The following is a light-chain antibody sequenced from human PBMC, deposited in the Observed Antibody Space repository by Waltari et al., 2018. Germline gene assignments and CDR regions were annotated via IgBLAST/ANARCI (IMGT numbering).Light chain of an antibody. J-gene: IGKJ4*01. CDR2: AAS. CDR3: QQFNTYPLT. V-gene: IGKV1-13*02. Sequence: AFQLTQSPSSLSASVGDRVTISCRASQGIFSALAWYQQKPGQPPKLLFYAASTLESGVPSRFSGSGSGTDFTLTISSLEAEDFATYYCQQFNTYPLTFGGGTRVDIK. CDR1: QGIFSA.